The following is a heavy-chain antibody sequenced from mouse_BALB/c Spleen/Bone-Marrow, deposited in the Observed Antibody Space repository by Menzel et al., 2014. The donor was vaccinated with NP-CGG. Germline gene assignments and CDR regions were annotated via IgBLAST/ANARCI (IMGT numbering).Heavy chain of an antibody. CDR1: GFNIKDTY. Sequence: EVQRVESGAELVKPGASVKLSCTASGFNIKDTYMHWVKQRPEQGLEWIGRIDPANGNTKYDPKFQGKATITADTSSNTAYLQLSSLTSEDTAVYFCARWKLRRAMDYWGQGTSVTVSS. J-gene: IGHJ4*01. V-gene: IGHV14-3*02. D-gene: IGHD2-12*01. CDR3: ARWKLRRAMDY. CDR2: IDPANGNT.